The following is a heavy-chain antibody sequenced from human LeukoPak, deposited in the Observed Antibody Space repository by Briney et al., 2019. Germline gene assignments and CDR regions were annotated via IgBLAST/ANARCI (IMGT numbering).Heavy chain of an antibody. CDR2: INWNGGST. Sequence: PGGSLRLSCAASGFTFSSYAMSWVRQAPGKGLEWVSGINWNGGSTGYADSVKGRFTISRDNAKNSLYLQMNSLRAEDTALYHCARGFSYYDSSGPSFDYWGQGTLVTVSS. J-gene: IGHJ4*02. V-gene: IGHV3-20*01. CDR3: ARGFSYYDSSGPSFDY. CDR1: GFTFSSYA. D-gene: IGHD3-22*01.